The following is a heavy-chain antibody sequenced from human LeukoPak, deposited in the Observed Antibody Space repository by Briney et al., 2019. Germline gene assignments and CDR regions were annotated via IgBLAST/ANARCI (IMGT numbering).Heavy chain of an antibody. J-gene: IGHJ4*02. CDR2: ISSNGGST. CDR1: GFTFSSYA. D-gene: IGHD5-24*01. V-gene: IGHV3-23*01. Sequence: GGSLRLSCAASGFTFSSYAMSWVRQAPGKGLEWVSRISSNGGSTYYADSVKGRFTISRDNSKNTLYLQMNSLRAEDTAVYYCAKASKMDTILPPFDYWGQGTLVTVSS. CDR3: AKASKMDTILPPFDY.